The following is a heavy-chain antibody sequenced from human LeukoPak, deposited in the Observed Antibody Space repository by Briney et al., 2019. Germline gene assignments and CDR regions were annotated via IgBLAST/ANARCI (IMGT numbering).Heavy chain of an antibody. D-gene: IGHD3-22*01. Sequence: ASVKVSCKASGYTFCSYYMHWVRQAPGQGLEWMGVINPSGGSTSYAQKFQGRIIMTRDTSTSTVYMELSSLRSEDTAVYYCARGRDITGYSDYWGQGTLVTVSS. CDR1: GYTFCSYY. CDR2: INPSGGST. J-gene: IGHJ4*02. V-gene: IGHV1-46*01. CDR3: ARGRDITGYSDY.